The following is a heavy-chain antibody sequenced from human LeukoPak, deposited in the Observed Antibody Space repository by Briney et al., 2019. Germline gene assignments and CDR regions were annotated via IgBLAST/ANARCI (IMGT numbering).Heavy chain of an antibody. J-gene: IGHJ6*03. D-gene: IGHD4-11*01. Sequence: PSETLSLTCTVSGGSISSGGYYWSWIRQPPGKGLEWIGYIYHSGSTYYNPSLKSRVTISVDRSKNQFSLKLSSVTAADTAVYYCARTNSNYYYYYMDVWGKGTTVTVSS. CDR3: ARTNSNYYYYYMDV. CDR1: GGSISSGGYY. V-gene: IGHV4-30-2*01. CDR2: IYHSGST.